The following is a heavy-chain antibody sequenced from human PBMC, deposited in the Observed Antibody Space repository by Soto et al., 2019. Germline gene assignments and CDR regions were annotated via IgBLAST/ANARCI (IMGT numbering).Heavy chain of an antibody. Sequence: QVQLVESGGGVVQPGRSLRLSCAAAGFTFSSYAMHWVRQAPGKGLEWVAVISYDGSNKYYADSVKGRFTISRDNSKNALYLQMNSLRAEDTAVSDCASGGSGWYKDGMDVWGQGTTVTVSS. CDR3: ASGGSGWYKDGMDV. CDR2: ISYDGSNK. V-gene: IGHV3-30-3*01. D-gene: IGHD6-19*01. J-gene: IGHJ6*02. CDR1: GFTFSSYA.